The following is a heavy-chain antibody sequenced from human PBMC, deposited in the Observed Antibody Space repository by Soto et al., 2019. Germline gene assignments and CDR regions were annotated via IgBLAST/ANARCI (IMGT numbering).Heavy chain of an antibody. CDR1: GFTFSSYG. CDR3: AKADGSYYYYGMDV. V-gene: IGHV3-30*18. CDR2: ISYDGRNK. D-gene: IGHD2-15*01. Sequence: GGSLRLSCAASGFTFSSYGMHWVRQAPGKGLEWVAVISYDGRNKDYADSVKGRFTISRDNSKNTLYLQMNSLRAEDTAVYYCAKADGSYYYYGMDVWGQGTTVTVSS. J-gene: IGHJ6*02.